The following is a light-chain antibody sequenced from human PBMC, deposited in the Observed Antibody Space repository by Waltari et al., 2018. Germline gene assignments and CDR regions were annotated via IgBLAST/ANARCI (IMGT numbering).Light chain of an antibody. V-gene: IGLV2-11*02. Sequence: QSALTQPRSVSGSPGQSVTISCTGSSSDIGTYNYVSWYQQHPGKAPKLMIYAVSRRPSGVPERFSGSKSCNTASLTISGLQAEDEADYHCSSYVGSLVFGGGIKLTVL. CDR2: AVS. J-gene: IGLJ2*01. CDR1: SSDIGTYNY. CDR3: SSYVGSLV.